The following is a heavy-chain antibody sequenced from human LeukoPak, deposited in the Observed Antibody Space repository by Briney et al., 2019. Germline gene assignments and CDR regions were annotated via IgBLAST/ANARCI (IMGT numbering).Heavy chain of an antibody. CDR1: GFTFSSYS. Sequence: GYRRLSCAASGFTFSSYSMNWVRQAPGKGLEWVSSISISSSYIYYADSVKGRFTISRDNAKNSLYLQMNSLRAEDTAVYYCARVLEAYYYDSSGYSVLAPISWGQGTLVTV. CDR3: ARVLEAYYYDSSGYSVLAPIS. D-gene: IGHD3-22*01. J-gene: IGHJ4*02. CDR2: ISISSSYI. V-gene: IGHV3-21*01.